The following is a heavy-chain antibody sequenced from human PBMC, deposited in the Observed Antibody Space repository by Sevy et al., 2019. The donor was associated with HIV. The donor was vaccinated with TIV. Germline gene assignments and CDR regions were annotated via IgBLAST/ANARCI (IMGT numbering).Heavy chain of an antibody. D-gene: IGHD2-8*02. CDR3: ARLGYCTGGVCYNPNWFDP. Sequence: SETLSLTCTVSGGSISSSSYYWGWIRQPPGKGLEWIGSIYYSGSTYYNPSLKSRVTISVDTSKNQFSLKLNSVTAAETAVYYCARLGYCTGGVCYNPNWFDPWGQGTLVTVSS. CDR1: GGSISSSSYY. V-gene: IGHV4-39*01. J-gene: IGHJ5*02. CDR2: IYYSGST.